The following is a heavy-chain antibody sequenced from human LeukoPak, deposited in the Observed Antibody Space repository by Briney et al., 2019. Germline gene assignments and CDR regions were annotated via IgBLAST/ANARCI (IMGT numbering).Heavy chain of an antibody. CDR1: GFTFSSHW. Sequence: GGSLRLSCAASGFTFSSHWMTWVRQAPGKGLEWVANINGDGSEKYYVDYVRGRFTISRDNAKDSLSLQMDSLTAEDTAVYYCVRYSDNFYSYDYWGQGTLVTVSS. V-gene: IGHV3-7*05. J-gene: IGHJ4*02. CDR3: VRYSDNFYSYDY. CDR2: INGDGSEK. D-gene: IGHD1-26*01.